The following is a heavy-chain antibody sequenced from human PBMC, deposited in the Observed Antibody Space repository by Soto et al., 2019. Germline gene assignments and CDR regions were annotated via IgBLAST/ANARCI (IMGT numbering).Heavy chain of an antibody. J-gene: IGHJ4*02. Sequence: GGSLRLSCAASGFTFSSYGLSWVRPALGKGLEWVSTISGTGGSTYYADSVKGRFTISRDNSKNTLYLQLNSLRAGDTAVYYCAKNRGSNGYQPADYWGQGTLVTVSS. CDR3: AKNRGSNGYQPADY. CDR2: ISGTGGST. V-gene: IGHV3-23*01. CDR1: GFTFSSYG. D-gene: IGHD5-12*01.